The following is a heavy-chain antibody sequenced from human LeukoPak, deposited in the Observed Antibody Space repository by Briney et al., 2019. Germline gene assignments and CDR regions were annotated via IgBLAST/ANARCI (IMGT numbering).Heavy chain of an antibody. Sequence: SVKVSCKASGGTFSSYAISWVRQAPGEGLEWMGGIIPIFGTANYAQTLQGRVTTTADESTSTAYMELSSQRSEDTAVYYCASPRVTQVVTQYFLPWGQGTLVTVSS. CDR3: ASPRVTQVVTQYFLP. D-gene: IGHD3-22*01. CDR2: IIPIFGTA. V-gene: IGHV1-69*13. CDR1: GGTFSSYA. J-gene: IGHJ1*01.